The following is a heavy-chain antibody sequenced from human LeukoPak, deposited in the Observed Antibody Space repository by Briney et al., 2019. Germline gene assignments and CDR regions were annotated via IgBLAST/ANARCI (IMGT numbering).Heavy chain of an antibody. CDR3: ARQPSGRYLIDY. D-gene: IGHD1-26*01. V-gene: IGHV4-59*08. CDR1: GGSIGGYY. Sequence: SETLSLTCTVSGGSIGGYYWSWIRQPPGRRLEWIAYMSHSGTTKYNPSLESRVTISVDASKNQFSLKLSSVTAADTAVYYCARQPSGRYLIDYWGQGTLVPVSS. J-gene: IGHJ4*02. CDR2: MSHSGTT.